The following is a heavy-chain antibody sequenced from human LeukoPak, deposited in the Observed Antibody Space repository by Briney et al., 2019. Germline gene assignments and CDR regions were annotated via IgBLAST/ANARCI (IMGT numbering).Heavy chain of an antibody. J-gene: IGHJ6*04. CDR3: AARDNGNDLLSYHAVDV. V-gene: IGHV1-69*06. CDR1: GGSFRRYA. D-gene: IGHD1-1*01. CDR2: IMPVLDSG. Sequence: SVKVSCKASGGSFRRYAFAWVRQAPGQGLEWMGGIMPVLDSGSYAQGFQGRVTTTADRSTSTAYMELRSLRPEDTALYYCAARDNGNDLLSYHAVDVWGNGTTVTVSS.